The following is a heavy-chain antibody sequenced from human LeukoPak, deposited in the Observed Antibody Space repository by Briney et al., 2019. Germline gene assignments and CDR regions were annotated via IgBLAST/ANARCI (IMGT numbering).Heavy chain of an antibody. CDR3: ASGYTIFGVVIIRGANFDY. V-gene: IGHV4-39*07. Sequence: SETLSLTCTVSGGSISSSSYYWGWIRQPPGKGLEWIGSIYYSGSTYYNPSLKSRVTISVDTSKNQFSLKLSSVTAADTAVYYCASGYTIFGVVIIRGANFDYWGQGTLVTVSS. CDR1: GGSISSSSYY. CDR2: IYYSGST. D-gene: IGHD3-3*01. J-gene: IGHJ4*02.